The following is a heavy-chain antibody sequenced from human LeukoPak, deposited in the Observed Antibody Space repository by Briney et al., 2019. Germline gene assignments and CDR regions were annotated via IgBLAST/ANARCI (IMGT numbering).Heavy chain of an antibody. CDR2: ISSSSSYI. V-gene: IGHV3-21*01. D-gene: IGHD2-2*01. J-gene: IGHJ4*02. CDR3: ARASSDGIVPAATSFDC. Sequence: PGGSLRLSCAASGFTFSSYSMNWVRQAPGKGLEWVSSISSSSSYIYYADSVKGRFTISRDNAKNSLYLQMNSLRAEDTAVYYCARASSDGIVPAATSFDCWGQGTLVTVSS. CDR1: GFTFSSYS.